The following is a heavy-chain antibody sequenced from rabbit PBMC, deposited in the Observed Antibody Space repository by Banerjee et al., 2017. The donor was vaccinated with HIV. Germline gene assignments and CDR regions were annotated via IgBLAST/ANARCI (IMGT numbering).Heavy chain of an antibody. J-gene: IGHJ4*01. D-gene: IGHD6-1*01. CDR3: ARSNRYVGYVTYGYATYFNL. Sequence: QEQLEESGGGLVKPGGTLTLSCKGSGADFSSYAISWVRQAPGKGLEWIGYIDPVFGSTYYASWVNGRFTISSHNAQNTLYLQMTSLTAADTATYFCARSNRYVGYVTYGYATYFNLWGQGTLVTVS. CDR1: GADFSSYA. V-gene: IGHV1S47*01. CDR2: IDPVFGST.